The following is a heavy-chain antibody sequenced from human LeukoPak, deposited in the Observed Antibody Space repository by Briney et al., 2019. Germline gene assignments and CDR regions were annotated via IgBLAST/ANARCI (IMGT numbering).Heavy chain of an antibody. CDR2: ISGSGGST. D-gene: IGHD6-19*01. V-gene: IGHV3-23*01. Sequence: RPGGTLRLSCAASGFTFSSYGMSWVRQAPGKGLEWVSAISGSGGSTYYADSVKGRFTISRDNSKNTLYLQMNSLRAEDTAVYYCAKARAWGSGWYEGDYWGQGTLVTVSS. J-gene: IGHJ4*02. CDR1: GFTFSSYG. CDR3: AKARAWGSGWYEGDY.